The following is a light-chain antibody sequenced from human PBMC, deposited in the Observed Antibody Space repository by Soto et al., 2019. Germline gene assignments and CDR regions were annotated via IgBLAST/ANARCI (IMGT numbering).Light chain of an antibody. V-gene: IGKV1-33*01. J-gene: IGKJ3*01. Sequence: DIQMTQSPSSLSASIGDRVTITCQASQDIKKYLSWYQQKPGRAPKLLIYGASNLETGVPSRFSGSGYGTDFTFTISSLQPEDIVTYYCQHYDNLPPFTFGPGTKVAIK. CDR3: QHYDNLPPFT. CDR1: QDIKKY. CDR2: GAS.